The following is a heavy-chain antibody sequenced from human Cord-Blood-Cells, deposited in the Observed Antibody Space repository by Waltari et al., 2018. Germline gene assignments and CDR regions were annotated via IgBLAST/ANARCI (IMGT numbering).Heavy chain of an antibody. CDR2: IIPIFGTA. CDR3: SRYRSGFGYFDY. D-gene: IGHD1-26*01. V-gene: IGHV1-69*01. J-gene: IGHJ4*02. Sequence: GLEWMGGIIPIFGTANYAQKFQGRVTITADEATSTAYMELSSLRSEDTAVYYCSRYRSGFGYFDYWGPGTLVTVSS.